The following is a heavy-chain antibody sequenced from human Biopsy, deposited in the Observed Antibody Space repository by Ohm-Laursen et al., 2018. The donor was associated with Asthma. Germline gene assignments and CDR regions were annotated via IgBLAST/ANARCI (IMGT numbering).Heavy chain of an antibody. CDR2: ISYGGKT. J-gene: IGHJ6*02. CDR3: ARRITIFGVVQKDHGMDA. Sequence: SDTLSLTCTGSGGSMTPTSHYWDWIRQAPGKGLEWIGYISYGGKTSYNPSLKNRVTISRDTSKNQFSLRLTSVTAADTAVYFCARRITIFGVVQKDHGMDAWGQGTTVIVSS. V-gene: IGHV4-39*01. CDR1: GGSMTPTSHY. D-gene: IGHD3-3*01.